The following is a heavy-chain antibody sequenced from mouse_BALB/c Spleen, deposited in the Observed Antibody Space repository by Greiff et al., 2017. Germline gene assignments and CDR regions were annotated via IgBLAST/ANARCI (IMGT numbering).Heavy chain of an antibody. CDR3: APITTVRNY. CDR1: GYTFTSYW. V-gene: IGHV1-7*01. J-gene: IGHJ4*01. D-gene: IGHD1-1*01. CDR2: INPSTGYT. Sequence: VQLQQSGAELAKPGASVKMSCKASGYTFTSYWMHWVKQRPGQGLEWIGYINPSTGYTEYNQKFKDKATLTADKSSSTAYMQLSSLTSEDSAVYYCAPITTVRNYWGQGTSVTVSS.